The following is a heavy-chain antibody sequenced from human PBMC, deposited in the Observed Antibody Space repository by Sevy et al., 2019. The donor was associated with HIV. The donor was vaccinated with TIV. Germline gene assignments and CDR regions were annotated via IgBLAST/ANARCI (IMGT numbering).Heavy chain of an antibody. CDR2: ISSKSSNI. CDR1: GFTFSSYS. Sequence: GGSLRLSCAASGFTFSSYSMNWVRQAPGKGLEWVSSISSKSSNIYYADSVKGRFTISRDNAKNSLYLQMNSLRAEDKAAYYCARDYGGIRQFQYWGQGTLVTVSS. CDR3: ARDYGGIRQFQY. J-gene: IGHJ1*01. V-gene: IGHV3-21*01. D-gene: IGHD2-15*01.